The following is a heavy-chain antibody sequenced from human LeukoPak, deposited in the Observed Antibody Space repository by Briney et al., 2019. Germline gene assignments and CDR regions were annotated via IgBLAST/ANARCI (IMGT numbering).Heavy chain of an antibody. Sequence: GRSLRLSCAASGFTFSSYSMHWVRQAPGKGLEWVAVISYDGSSEYYADSVRGRFTISRDNSKNTLYLQMNSLGAEDTAVYYCARDSCSSTSCQGNFDYWGQGTLVTVSS. CDR3: ARDSCSSTSCQGNFDY. J-gene: IGHJ4*02. CDR2: ISYDGSSE. CDR1: GFTFSSYS. D-gene: IGHD2-2*01. V-gene: IGHV3-30-3*01.